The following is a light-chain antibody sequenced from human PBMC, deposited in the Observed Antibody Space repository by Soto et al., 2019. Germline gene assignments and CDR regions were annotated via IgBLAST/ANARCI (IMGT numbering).Light chain of an antibody. CDR2: EVS. Sequence: QSALTQPASVSGSPGQSITISCTGSSSDVGDYDFVSWYQQHPGKAPKLTIYEVSDRPSGVSNRFSGSKSGNTASLTISGLQAEDDAHYYCSSFTSTSTLVVFGGGTKLTVL. V-gene: IGLV2-14*01. CDR1: SSDVGDYDF. CDR3: SSFTSTSTLVV. J-gene: IGLJ2*01.